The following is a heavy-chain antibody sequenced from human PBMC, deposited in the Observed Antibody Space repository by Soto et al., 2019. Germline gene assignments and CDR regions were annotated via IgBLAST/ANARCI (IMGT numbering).Heavy chain of an antibody. CDR1: GFNFSNYG. Sequence: QVQLVESGGGVVHPGRSLRLSCAASGFNFSNYGMQWVRQAPGKGLEWGAHIWYDGSNKYYADSVKGRFTISRDNSKNTLYLQMDSLRPDDTAVYNCASASGATVSWGQGTLVTV. CDR3: ASASGATVS. J-gene: IGHJ5*02. V-gene: IGHV3-33*01. CDR2: IWYDGSNK. D-gene: IGHD3-10*01.